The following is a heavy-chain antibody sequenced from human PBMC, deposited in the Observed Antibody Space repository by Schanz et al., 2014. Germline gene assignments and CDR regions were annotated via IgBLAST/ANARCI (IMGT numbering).Heavy chain of an antibody. CDR3: ARKMKLGVYGGKGHDSLDI. J-gene: IGHJ3*02. D-gene: IGHD4-17*01. CDR2: INGDGSRT. Sequence: DVHLLESGGGLVQPGGSLRLSCAASEFTFSSYSMNWVRQAPGKGLVWVSRINGDGSRTAYADSVTGRFTISRDNAKNTLYLQMNTLRAEDTAVYYCARKMKLGVYGGKGHDSLDIWGQGTMVTVSS. V-gene: IGHV3-74*02. CDR1: EFTFSSYS.